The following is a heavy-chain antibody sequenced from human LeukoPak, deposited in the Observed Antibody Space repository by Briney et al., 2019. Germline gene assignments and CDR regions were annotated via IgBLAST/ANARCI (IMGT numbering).Heavy chain of an antibody. CDR1: GGTFSSYA. J-gene: IGHJ4*02. D-gene: IGHD4-23*01. CDR3: ARDLYGGNSGIDY. CDR2: IIPILGIA. Sequence: GASVKVSCKASGGTFSSYAISWVRQAPGQGLEWMGRIIPILGIANYAQKFQGRVTITADKSTSTAYMELSSLRSEDTAVYYCARDLYGGNSGIDYWGQGTLVTVSS. V-gene: IGHV1-69*04.